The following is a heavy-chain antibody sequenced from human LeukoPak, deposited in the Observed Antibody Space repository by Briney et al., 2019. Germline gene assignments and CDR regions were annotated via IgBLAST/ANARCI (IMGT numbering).Heavy chain of an antibody. CDR2: IYQSGST. J-gene: IGHJ6*03. V-gene: IGHV4-38-2*02. Sequence: PSETLSLTCSVSGYSISSGYYWGWIRQPPGKGLEWIGSIYQSGSTYYNASLKSRVTISVDTSKNQFSLKLSSVTAADTAVYYCVRGIYCSSTSCQVSGYVDVWGKGTTVTVSS. CDR3: VRGIYCSSTSCQVSGYVDV. D-gene: IGHD2-2*01. CDR1: GYSISSGYY.